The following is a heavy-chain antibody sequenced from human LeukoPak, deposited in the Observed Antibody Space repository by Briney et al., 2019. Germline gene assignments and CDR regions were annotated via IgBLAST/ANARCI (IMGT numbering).Heavy chain of an antibody. CDR1: GYTFTSYG. J-gene: IGHJ4*02. V-gene: IGHV1-18*01. D-gene: IGHD6-13*01. CDR2: ISAYNGNT. CDR3: ARGLGRQQLVSPFDY. Sequence: RGASVKVSRKASGYTFTSYGISWVRQAPGQGLEWMGWISAYNGNTNYAQKLQGRVTMTTDTSTSTAYMELRSLRSDDTAVYYCARGLGRQQLVSPFDYWGQGTLVTVSS.